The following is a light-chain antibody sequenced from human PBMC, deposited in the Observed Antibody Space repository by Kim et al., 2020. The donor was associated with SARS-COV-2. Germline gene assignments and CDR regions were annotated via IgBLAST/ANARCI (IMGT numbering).Light chain of an antibody. V-gene: IGKV3D-7*01. CDR2: GAS. CDR3: QQDYNFPLT. CDR1: QSLSSTY. J-gene: IGKJ4*01. Sequence: PGGRATLSCRASQSLSSTYVAGYQQKPGQAPRLLIYGASTRATGVPSRFSGSGSGTDFTLTINSLQPEDFAVYYCQQDYNFPLTFGGGTKVDIK.